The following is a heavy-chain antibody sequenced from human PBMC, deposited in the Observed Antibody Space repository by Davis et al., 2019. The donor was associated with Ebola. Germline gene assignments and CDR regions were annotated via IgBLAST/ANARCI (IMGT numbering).Heavy chain of an antibody. CDR2: ISYDGNNK. D-gene: IGHD1-1*01. V-gene: IGHV3-30*18. CDR3: AKDERRKPQNMDV. Sequence: PGGSLRLSCEASGLTFSSYAMHWVRQAPGKGLEWVAVISYDGNNKYYADSVKGRFTIFSDNSKNTLYLQMNSLRGEDTALYYCAKDERRKPQNMDVWGQGTKVIVSS. J-gene: IGHJ6*02. CDR1: GLTFSSYA.